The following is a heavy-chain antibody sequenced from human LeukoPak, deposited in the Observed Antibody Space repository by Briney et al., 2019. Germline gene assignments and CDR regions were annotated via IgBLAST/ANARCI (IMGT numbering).Heavy chain of an antibody. D-gene: IGHD3-10*01. J-gene: IGHJ3*02. CDR2: IIPIFGTA. V-gene: IGHV1-69*06. CDR1: GGTFSSYA. Sequence: ASVKVSCKASGGTFSSYAISWVRQAPGQGLEWMGGIIPIFGTANYAQKFQGRVTITADKSTSTAYMELSSLRSEDTAVYYCARNIWFRESADAFDIWGQGTMVTVSS. CDR3: ARNIWFRESADAFDI.